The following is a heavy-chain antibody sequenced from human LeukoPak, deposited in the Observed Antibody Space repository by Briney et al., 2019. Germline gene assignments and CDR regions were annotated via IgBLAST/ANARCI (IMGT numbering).Heavy chain of an antibody. V-gene: IGHV3-53*01. CDR1: GFTFSSYS. Sequence: PGGSLRLSCAASGFTFSSYSMNWVRQAPGKGLEWVSVNSGGSTYYSDSVKGRFTISRDNSKNTLYLQMNSLRAEDTAVYYCARMGPGYYDSSGYYAYWGQGTLVTVSS. CDR2: NSGGST. CDR3: ARMGPGYYDSSGYYAY. D-gene: IGHD3-22*01. J-gene: IGHJ4*02.